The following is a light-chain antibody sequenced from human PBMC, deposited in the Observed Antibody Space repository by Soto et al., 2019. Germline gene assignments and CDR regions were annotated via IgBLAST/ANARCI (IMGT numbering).Light chain of an antibody. CDR2: GAS. V-gene: IGKV3-20*01. Sequence: FTLTVGRVSLSQGEWVSLAGRASQSIGSSYLAWYQQKPGQAPRLLIYGASSRATGIPDRFSGGGSGTDFSLTISRLDPEDFAVYYCQQYSSPPLTFGQGTRLEIK. CDR1: QSIGSSY. J-gene: IGKJ5*01. CDR3: QQYSSPPLT.